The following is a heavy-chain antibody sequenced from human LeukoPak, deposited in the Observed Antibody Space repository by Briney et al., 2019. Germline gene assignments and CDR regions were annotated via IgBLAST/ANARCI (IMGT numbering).Heavy chain of an antibody. CDR1: GGTFSSYA. Sequence: SVKVSCKASGGTFSSYAISWVRQAPGQGLEWMGRIIPILGIANYAQKFQGRVTITADKSTSTAYMELSSLRSEDAAVYYCAREKPDYYFDYWGQGTLVTVSS. J-gene: IGHJ4*02. CDR3: AREKPDYYFDY. CDR2: IIPILGIA. D-gene: IGHD2-21*02. V-gene: IGHV1-69*04.